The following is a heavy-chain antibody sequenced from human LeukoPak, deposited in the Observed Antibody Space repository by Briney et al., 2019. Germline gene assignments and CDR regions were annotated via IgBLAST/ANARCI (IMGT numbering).Heavy chain of an antibody. CDR2: VRSKAYGGTT. D-gene: IGHD5-18*01. J-gene: IGHJ4*02. CDR1: GFTFGDYA. CDR3: TREAPKYSYGWIEDY. Sequence: GGSLRLSCTASGFTFGDYAMSWVRQAPGKGLEWVGFVRSKAYGGTTEYAASVKGRFTISRDDSKSIAYLQMNSLKTEDTAVYYCTREAPKYSYGWIEDYWGQGTLVTVSS. V-gene: IGHV3-49*04.